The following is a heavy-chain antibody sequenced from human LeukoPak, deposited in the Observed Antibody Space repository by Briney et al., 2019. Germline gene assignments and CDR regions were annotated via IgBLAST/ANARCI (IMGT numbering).Heavy chain of an antibody. J-gene: IGHJ4*02. CDR1: GFTSIAYA. CDR3: TRVGYIDEGIDY. V-gene: IGHV3-23*01. CDR2: ISGGGVTT. Sequence: PGGSLRLSCVGSGFTSIAYALTWARQAPGKGLEWVSGISGGGVTTYYADSVKGRFTISRDNAKNSLYLQMNSLRAEDTAIYYCTRVGYIDEGIDYWGQGTLVTVSS. D-gene: IGHD5-24*01.